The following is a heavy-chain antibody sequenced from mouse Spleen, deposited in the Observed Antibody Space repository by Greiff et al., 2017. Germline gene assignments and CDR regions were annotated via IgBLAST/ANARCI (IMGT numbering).Heavy chain of an antibody. CDR1: GYTFTSYW. V-gene: IGHV1-59*01. Sequence: QVQLQQPGAELVRPGTSVKLSCKASGYTFTSYWMHWVKQRPGQGLEWIGVIDPSDSYTNYNQKFKGKATLTVDTSSSTAYMQLSSLTSEDSAVYYCARSEGYGYDDYWGQGTTLTVSS. CDR2: IDPSDSYT. J-gene: IGHJ2*01. D-gene: IGHD2-2*01. CDR3: ARSEGYGYDDY.